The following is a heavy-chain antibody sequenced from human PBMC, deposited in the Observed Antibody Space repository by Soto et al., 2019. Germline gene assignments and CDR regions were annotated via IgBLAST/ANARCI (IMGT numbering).Heavy chain of an antibody. V-gene: IGHV3-9*01. D-gene: IGHD3-9*01. CDR2: ISWNSGSI. CDR1: GFTFDDYA. J-gene: IGHJ4*02. Sequence: GGSLRLSCAASGFTFDDYAMHWVRQAPGKGLERVSGISWNSGSIGYADSVKGRFTISRDNAKNSLYLQMNSLRAEDTALYYCAKDSTYDILTGNFDYWGQGTLVTVSS. CDR3: AKDSTYDILTGNFDY.